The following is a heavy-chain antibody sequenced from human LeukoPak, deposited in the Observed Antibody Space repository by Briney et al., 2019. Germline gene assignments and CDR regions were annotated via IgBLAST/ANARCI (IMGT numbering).Heavy chain of an antibody. CDR1: GLTFSSYG. D-gene: IGHD1-26*01. CDR3: AKDQVGAILWFDN. CDR2: ISGSGGKT. V-gene: IGHV3-23*01. Sequence: GGSLRLSCAASGLTFSSYGMSWVRQAPGKGLDWVSAISGSGGKTYYADSVKGRFTISRDNSKNTLYLQMNSPRAEDTAVYYCAKDQVGAILWFDNWGQGTLVTVSS. J-gene: IGHJ4*02.